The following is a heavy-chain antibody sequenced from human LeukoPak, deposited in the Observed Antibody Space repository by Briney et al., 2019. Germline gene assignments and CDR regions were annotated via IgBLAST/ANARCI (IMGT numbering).Heavy chain of an antibody. J-gene: IGHJ4*02. V-gene: IGHV3-30*02. Sequence: PGGSLRLSCAASGFTFSSYGMHWVRQAPGKGLEWVAFIRYDGSNKYYADSVKGRFTISRDNSKNTLYLQMNSLRAEHTAVYYCASRRGYSYGYLDYWGQGTLVTVSS. CDR3: ASRRGYSYGYLDY. CDR1: GFTFSSYG. D-gene: IGHD5-18*01. CDR2: IRYDGSNK.